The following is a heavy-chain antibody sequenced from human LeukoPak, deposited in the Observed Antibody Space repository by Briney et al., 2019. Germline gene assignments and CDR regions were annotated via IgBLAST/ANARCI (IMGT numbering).Heavy chain of an antibody. CDR3: ARAVYDFWSGYPYFDY. V-gene: IGHV4-39*07. J-gene: IGHJ4*02. CDR1: GGSISSSSYY. D-gene: IGHD3-3*01. CDR2: IYYGGST. Sequence: PSETLSLTCTVSGGSISSSSYYWGWIRQPPGKGLEWIGSIYYGGSTYYNPSLKSRVTISVDTSKNQFSLKLSSVTAADTAVYYCARAVYDFWSGYPYFDYWGQGTLVTVSS.